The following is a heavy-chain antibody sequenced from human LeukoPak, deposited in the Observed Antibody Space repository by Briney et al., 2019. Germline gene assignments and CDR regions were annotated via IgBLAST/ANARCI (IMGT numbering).Heavy chain of an antibody. J-gene: IGHJ5*02. CDR3: ARDEGYCSSTSCYRLGKYNWFDP. V-gene: IGHV1-69*04. Sequence: SVKVSCKASGGTFSSYTISWVRQAPGQGREWMGRSIPILGIANYAQKFQGRVTITADKSTSTAYMELSSLRSEDTAVYYCARDEGYCSSTSCYRLGKYNWFDPWGQGTLVTVSS. CDR1: GGTFSSYT. CDR2: SIPILGIA. D-gene: IGHD2-2*01.